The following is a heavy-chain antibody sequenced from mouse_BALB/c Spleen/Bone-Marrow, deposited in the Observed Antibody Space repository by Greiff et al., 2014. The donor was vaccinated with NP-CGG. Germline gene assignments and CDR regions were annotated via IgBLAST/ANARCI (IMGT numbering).Heavy chain of an antibody. CDR2: IDPENGDT. CDR1: GFNIKDYY. J-gene: IGHJ4*01. CDR3: NEGIYYDYTVYAMDY. Sequence: VQLQQPGAELVRSGASVKLSCTASGFNIKDYYMHWVKQRPEQGLEWIGWIDPENGDTEYAPKFQGKATMTADTSSNTAYLQLSSLTSEDTDVYYCNEGIYYDYTVYAMDYWGQGTSVTVSS. V-gene: IGHV14-4*02. D-gene: IGHD2-4*01.